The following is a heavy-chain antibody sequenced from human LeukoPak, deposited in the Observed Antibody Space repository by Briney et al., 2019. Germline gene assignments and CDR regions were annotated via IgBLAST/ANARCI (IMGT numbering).Heavy chain of an antibody. V-gene: IGHV4-39*02. Sequence: SETLSLTCTVSGGSISSSSYYWGWIRQPPGKGLEWIVGIYYSGSTYYNPSLKSRVTISVDTSKNQFSLKLSSVTAADTAVYYCARELLWFGELSSWFDPWGQGTLVTVSS. D-gene: IGHD3-10*01. CDR2: IYYSGST. J-gene: IGHJ5*02. CDR1: GGSISSSSYY. CDR3: ARELLWFGELSSWFDP.